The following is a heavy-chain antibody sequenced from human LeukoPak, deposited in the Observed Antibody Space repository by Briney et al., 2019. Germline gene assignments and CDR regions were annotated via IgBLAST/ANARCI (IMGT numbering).Heavy chain of an antibody. J-gene: IGHJ4*02. CDR1: GGSISSSSYY. Sequence: SETLSLTCTVSGGSISSSSYYWGWIRQPPGKGLEWIGSIYYSGSTYYNPSLKSRDTISVDTSKNQFSLKLSSVTAADTAVYYCARRFMITFGGVIGPFDYWGQGTLVTVSS. D-gene: IGHD3-16*02. CDR3: ARRFMITFGGVIGPFDY. V-gene: IGHV4-39*01. CDR2: IYYSGST.